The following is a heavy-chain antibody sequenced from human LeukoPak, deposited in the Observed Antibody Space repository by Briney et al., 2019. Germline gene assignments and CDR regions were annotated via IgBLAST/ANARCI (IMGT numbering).Heavy chain of an antibody. V-gene: IGHV4-34*01. CDR3: ARRGYTYGWGWFDP. Sequence: SETLSLTCTVSGGSLSSYYWSWIRQPPGKGLEWIGEINHSGSTNYNPSLKSRVTISVDTSKNQFSLKVNSVTAADTAVYYCARRGYTYGWGWFDPWGQGTLVTVSS. J-gene: IGHJ5*02. CDR2: INHSGST. D-gene: IGHD5-18*01. CDR1: GGSLSSYY.